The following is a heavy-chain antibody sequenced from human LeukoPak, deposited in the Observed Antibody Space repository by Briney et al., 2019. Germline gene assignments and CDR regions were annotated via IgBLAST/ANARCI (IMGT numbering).Heavy chain of an antibody. J-gene: IGHJ5*02. CDR1: GFTVSSNF. CDR2: IYSDENT. CDR3: ARDQVGYTYGTS. D-gene: IGHD5-18*01. V-gene: IGHV3-66*01. Sequence: PGGSLRLSCAASGFTVSSNFMSWVRQAPGKGLEWVSVIYSDENTHYADSVKGRFTISRDISKNTVYLQMDSLTVEDTAVNYCARDQVGYTYGTSWGQGTLVTVSS.